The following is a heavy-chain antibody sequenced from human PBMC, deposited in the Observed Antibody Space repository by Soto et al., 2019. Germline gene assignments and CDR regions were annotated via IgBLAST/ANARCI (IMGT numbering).Heavy chain of an antibody. CDR3: ARDPFEVTERDY. CDR2: ISSSSSYI. D-gene: IGHD4-4*01. J-gene: IGHJ4*02. V-gene: IGHV3-21*01. Sequence: PWGSLRLSCAASGFTFSSYSMNWVRQAPGKGLEWVSSISSSSSYIYYADSVKGRFTISRDNAKNSLYLQMNSLRAEDTAVYYCARDPFEVTERDYWGQGTLVTVSS. CDR1: GFTFSSYS.